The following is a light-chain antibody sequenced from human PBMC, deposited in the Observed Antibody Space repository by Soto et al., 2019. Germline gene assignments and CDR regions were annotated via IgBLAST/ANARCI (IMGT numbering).Light chain of an antibody. J-gene: IGKJ4*01. V-gene: IGKV1-5*01. CDR1: QSINSY. CDR2: DAS. CDR3: QPYNSYSPLT. Sequence: DIQMTQSPSTLSAAVGDRVTITCRASQSINSYLAWYQQKPGKVPNLLIYDASRLESGAPSRFSGSGSATEFTPTISSLQPDDFANYYRQPYNSYSPLTFGGGTKVAIK.